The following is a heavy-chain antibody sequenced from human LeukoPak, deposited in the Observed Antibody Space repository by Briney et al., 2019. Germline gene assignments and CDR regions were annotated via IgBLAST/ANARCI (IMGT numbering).Heavy chain of an antibody. D-gene: IGHD3-22*01. J-gene: IGHJ3*02. Sequence: SETLSLTCTVSGGSISSSSYYWGWIRQPPGKGLEWIGSIYYSGSTYYNPSLKSRVTISVDTSKNQFSLKLSSVTAADTAVYYCARAKVTMIVVVITKYAFDIWGQGTMVTVSS. CDR2: IYYSGST. CDR1: GGSISSSSYY. V-gene: IGHV4-39*07. CDR3: ARAKVTMIVVVITKYAFDI.